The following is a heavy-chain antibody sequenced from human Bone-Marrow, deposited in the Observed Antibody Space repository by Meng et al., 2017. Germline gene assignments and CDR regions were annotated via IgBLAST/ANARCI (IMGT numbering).Heavy chain of an antibody. V-gene: IGHV3-7*01. CDR1: GFTSNIYA. CDR2: IKQDGSEK. Sequence: GGSLRLSCAASGFTSNIYAMRWVRQAPGKGLEWVANIKQDGSEKNYVDSVKGRFTISRDNGKKSLFLQMNSLRADDTAVYYCTRDHYGSEYWGQGTLVTVSS. D-gene: IGHD3-10*01. CDR3: TRDHYGSEY. J-gene: IGHJ4*02.